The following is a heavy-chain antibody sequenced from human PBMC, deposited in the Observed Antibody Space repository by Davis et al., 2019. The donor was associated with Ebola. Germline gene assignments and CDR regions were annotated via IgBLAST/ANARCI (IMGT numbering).Heavy chain of an antibody. J-gene: IGHJ4*02. CDR2: ISYDGSNK. CDR1: GFTFSSYA. V-gene: IGHV3-30*04. Sequence: GESLKISCAASGFTFSSYAMHWVRQAPGKGLEWVAVISYDGSNKYYADSVKGRFTISRDNSKNTLYLQMNSLRAEDTAVYYCARDSTGTTGDFGYWGQGTLVTVSS. CDR3: ARDSTGTTGDFGY. D-gene: IGHD1-14*01.